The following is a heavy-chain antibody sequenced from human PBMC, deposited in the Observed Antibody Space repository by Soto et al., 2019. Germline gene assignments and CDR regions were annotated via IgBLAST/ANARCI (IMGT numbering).Heavy chain of an antibody. Sequence: PSETLSLTCTVSGGSISSSSYYWGWIRQPPGKGLEWIGSIYHSGSTYYNPSLKSRVTISVDTSKNQFSLKLSSVTAADTAVYYCARLHGYCISSSCHGHYAMDVWGQGTTVTVSS. CDR2: IYHSGST. V-gene: IGHV4-39*01. D-gene: IGHD2-2*01. CDR3: ARLHGYCISSSCHGHYAMDV. CDR1: GGSISSSSYY. J-gene: IGHJ6*02.